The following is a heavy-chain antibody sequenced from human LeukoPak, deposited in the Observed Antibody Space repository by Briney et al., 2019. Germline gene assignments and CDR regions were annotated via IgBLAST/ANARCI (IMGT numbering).Heavy chain of an antibody. CDR3: ARKRVDTAMVTGRIGGATGRDV. V-gene: IGHV1-46*01. CDR1: GYTFTSYY. CDR2: INPSGGST. Sequence: ASVKVSCKASGYTFTSYYMHWVRQAPGQGLEWMGIINPSGGSTSYAQKFQGRVTMTRDTSTSTVYMELSSLRSEDTAVYYCARKRVDTAMVTGRIGGATGRDVGGQGTTVTVSS. D-gene: IGHD5-18*01. J-gene: IGHJ6*02.